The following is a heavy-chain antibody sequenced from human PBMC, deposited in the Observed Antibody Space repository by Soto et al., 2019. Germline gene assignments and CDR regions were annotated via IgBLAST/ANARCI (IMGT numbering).Heavy chain of an antibody. J-gene: IGHJ4*02. V-gene: IGHV3-23*01. CDR1: GFSTSNYA. Sequence: EVQLLESGGGLAQPGGSLRLSCAASGFSTSNYAMNWVRQAPGKGLEWVAMIRNSGADTYYADSVKGRFTISTDNSKNTLYLQMSSLRAEDTAVYYCAKDRGHNSGYPIFAYWGQGTLVTVSS. CDR3: AKDRGHNSGYPIFAY. CDR2: IRNSGADT. D-gene: IGHD5-12*01.